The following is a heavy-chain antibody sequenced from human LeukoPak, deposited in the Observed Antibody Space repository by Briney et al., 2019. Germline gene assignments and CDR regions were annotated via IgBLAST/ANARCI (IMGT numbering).Heavy chain of an antibody. Sequence: SETLSLTCTVSGGSISYYYWSWIRQSPGKGLEWIGYIYYSGTTNYNPSLKSRVTISVDTSKNQFSLQMRSVTAADTAVYYCAREDPQTTVPEGMDVWGQGTTVTVSS. CDR1: GGSISYYY. CDR2: IYYSGTT. D-gene: IGHD4-17*01. V-gene: IGHV4-59*01. CDR3: AREDPQTTVPEGMDV. J-gene: IGHJ6*02.